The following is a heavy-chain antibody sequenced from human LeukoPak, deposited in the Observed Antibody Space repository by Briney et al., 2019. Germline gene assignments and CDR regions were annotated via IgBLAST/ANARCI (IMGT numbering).Heavy chain of an antibody. V-gene: IGHV3-21*01. D-gene: IGHD5-18*01. CDR2: ISSSSSYV. J-gene: IGHJ4*02. Sequence: GGSLRLSCAASGFTFSSYSMNWVRQAPGKGLEWVSSISSSSSYVYYADSVKGRFTISRDNAKNSLYLQMNSLRAEDTAVYYCARDDPTAMGCFDYWGQGTQVTVSS. CDR1: GFTFSSYS. CDR3: ARDDPTAMGCFDY.